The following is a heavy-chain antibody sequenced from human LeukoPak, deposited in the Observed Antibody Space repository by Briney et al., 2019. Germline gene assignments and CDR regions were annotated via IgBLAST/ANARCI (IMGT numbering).Heavy chain of an antibody. D-gene: IGHD2-15*01. V-gene: IGHV3-23*01. Sequence: TGGSLRLSCAASGFTFSSYAMSWVRQAPGKGLDWVSAISGSGGSTYYADSVKGRFTISRDNSKNTLYLQMNSLRAEDTAVYYCAKDEWDCSGGSCDSAYWGQGTLVTVSS. J-gene: IGHJ4*02. CDR3: AKDEWDCSGGSCDSAY. CDR1: GFTFSSYA. CDR2: ISGSGGST.